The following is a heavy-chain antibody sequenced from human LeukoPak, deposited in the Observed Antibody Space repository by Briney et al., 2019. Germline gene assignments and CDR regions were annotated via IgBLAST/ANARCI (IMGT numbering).Heavy chain of an antibody. CDR3: ASEIAAAGTFDYYYMDV. D-gene: IGHD6-13*01. CDR2: IYYSGST. Sequence: SETLSLTCTVSGGSISSYYWSWIRQPPGKGLEWIGYIYYSGSTNYNPSLKSRVTISVDTSKNQFSLKLSSVTAADTAVYYCASEIAAAGTFDYYYMDVWGKGTTVTISS. V-gene: IGHV4-59*12. CDR1: GGSISSYY. J-gene: IGHJ6*03.